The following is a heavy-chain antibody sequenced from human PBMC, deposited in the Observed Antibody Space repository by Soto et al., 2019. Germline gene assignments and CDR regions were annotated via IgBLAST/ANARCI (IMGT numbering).Heavy chain of an antibody. D-gene: IGHD2-2*01. CDR1: GGSISSSSYY. V-gene: IGHV4-39*02. Sequence: PSETLSLTCTVSGGSISSSSYYWGWIRQPPGKGLEWIGSIYYSGSTYYNPSLKSRVTISVDTSKNQFSLKLSSVTAADTAVYYCARDCSSTSCYPSGFDYWGQGTPVTVSS. J-gene: IGHJ4*02. CDR3: ARDCSSTSCYPSGFDY. CDR2: IYYSGST.